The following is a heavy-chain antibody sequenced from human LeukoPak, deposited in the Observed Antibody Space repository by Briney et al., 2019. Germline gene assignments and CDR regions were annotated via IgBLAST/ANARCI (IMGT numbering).Heavy chain of an antibody. CDR3: ARSREWTYYYGSGSYFDY. CDR2: IRQDGDTK. Sequence: WGSLRLSCAASGFPFNAYWMTWVRQAPGKGLEWVANIRQDGDTKYYVDSVKGRFTISRDNAKNSLYLQMNSLRAEDTAVYYCARSREWTYYYGSGSYFDYWGQGTLVTVSS. J-gene: IGHJ4*02. CDR1: GFPFNAYW. D-gene: IGHD3-10*01. V-gene: IGHV3-7*03.